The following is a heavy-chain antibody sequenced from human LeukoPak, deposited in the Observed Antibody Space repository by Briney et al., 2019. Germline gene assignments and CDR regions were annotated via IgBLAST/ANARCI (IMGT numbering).Heavy chain of an antibody. V-gene: IGHV4-30-2*01. CDR1: GGSISSGGYY. CDR2: IYHSGST. J-gene: IGHJ5*02. CDR3: ASDSSGYGWFDP. Sequence: PSQTLSLTCTVSGGSISSGGYYWSWIRQPPGKGLEWIGYIYHSGSTYYNPSLKSRVTISVDRSKNQFSLKLSSVTAADTAVYYCASDSSGYGWFDPWGQGTLVTVSS. D-gene: IGHD3-22*01.